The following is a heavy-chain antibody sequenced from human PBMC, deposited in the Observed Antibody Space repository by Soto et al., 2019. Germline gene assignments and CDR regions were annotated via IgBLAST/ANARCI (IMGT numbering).Heavy chain of an antibody. D-gene: IGHD1-1*01. CDR3: AREYRSFEY. J-gene: IGHJ4*02. Sequence: QVQLQESGPGLVKPSETLSLTCTVSGGSIGNYYWSWIRQPPGKGLEWIGYIHYSGSTSYHPSLESRVTILVDPAKNQLSLSLTSVTAADTAIYYCAREYRSFEYWGRGAQVTVSS. CDR1: GGSIGNYY. CDR2: IHYSGST. V-gene: IGHV4-59*01.